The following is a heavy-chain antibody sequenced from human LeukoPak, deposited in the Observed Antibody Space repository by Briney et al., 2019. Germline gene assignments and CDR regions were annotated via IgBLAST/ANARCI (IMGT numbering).Heavy chain of an antibody. V-gene: IGHV1-69*06. J-gene: IGHJ4*02. D-gene: IGHD4-17*01. CDR3: ARQTLSVTSYFDY. CDR2: IIPIFGTA. Sequence: GASVKVSCKASGYTFTSYYMHWVRQAPGQGLEWMGGIIPIFGTANYAQKFQGRVTITADKSTSTAYMELSSLRSEDTAVYYCARQTLSVTSYFDYWGQGTLVTVSS. CDR1: GYTFTSYY.